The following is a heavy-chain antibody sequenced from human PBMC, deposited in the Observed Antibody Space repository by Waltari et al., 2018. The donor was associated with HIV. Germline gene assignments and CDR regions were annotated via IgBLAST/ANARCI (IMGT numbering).Heavy chain of an antibody. CDR1: GLTFSSYA. Sequence: EVQLLESGGGLVQPGGSLRLSCADSGLTFSSYAMSWVRQAPGKGLGGGSAISGSGGNKDYADAGKGRFTISRDNSKNTLYLQMNSLRAEDTAVYYCAKDPRITMIVVVIYDNWFDPWGQGTLVTVSS. J-gene: IGHJ5*02. D-gene: IGHD3-22*01. V-gene: IGHV3-23*01. CDR2: ISGSGGNK. CDR3: AKDPRITMIVVVIYDNWFDP.